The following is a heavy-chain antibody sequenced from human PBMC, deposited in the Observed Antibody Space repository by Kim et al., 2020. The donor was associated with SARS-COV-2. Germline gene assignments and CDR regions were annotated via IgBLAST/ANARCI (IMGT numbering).Heavy chain of an antibody. CDR3: ARDSWASPAY. V-gene: IGHV3-74*01. J-gene: IGHJ4*02. CDR2: IKGDGTNI. D-gene: IGHD7-27*01. CDR1: GFTFSDYW. Sequence: GGSLRLSCAASGFTFSDYWMHWVRQAPGKGLVSVSRIKGDGTNIGYANSVKGRFTISRDNAKNTLYLQMNSLRAEDTAIYYCARDSWASPAYWGQGTLVTVSP.